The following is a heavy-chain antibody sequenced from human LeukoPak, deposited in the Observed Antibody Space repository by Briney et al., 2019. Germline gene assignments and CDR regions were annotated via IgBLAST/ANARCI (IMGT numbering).Heavy chain of an antibody. CDR1: GGSFSGYC. CDR2: INHSGST. V-gene: IGHV4-34*01. Sequence: PSETLSLTCAVYGGSFSGYCWSWIRQPPGKGLEWIGEINHSGSTNYNPSLKSRVTISVDTSKNQFSLKLSSVTAADTAVYYCARAYCSGGSCFLTRYRAFDIWGQGTMVTVSS. D-gene: IGHD2-15*01. CDR3: ARAYCSGGSCFLTRYRAFDI. J-gene: IGHJ3*02.